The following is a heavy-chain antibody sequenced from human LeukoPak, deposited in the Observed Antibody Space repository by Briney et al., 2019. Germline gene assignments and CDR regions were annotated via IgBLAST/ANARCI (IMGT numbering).Heavy chain of an antibody. V-gene: IGHV3-23*01. Sequence: GGSLRLSCAASGFTFSNYAMGWVRQAPGKGLEWVSGISGSVYAYYTDSVTGRFTISRDNSKNTLYLQMNTLRAEDTAVYYCAKGVRYLDWWILDYWGQGTLVPVSS. CDR3: AKGVRYLDWWILDY. CDR2: ISGSVYA. D-gene: IGHD3-9*01. J-gene: IGHJ4*02. CDR1: GFTFSNYA.